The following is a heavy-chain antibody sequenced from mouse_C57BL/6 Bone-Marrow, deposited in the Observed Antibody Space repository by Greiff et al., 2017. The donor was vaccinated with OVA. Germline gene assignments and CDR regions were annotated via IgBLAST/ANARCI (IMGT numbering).Heavy chain of an antibody. J-gene: IGHJ2*01. V-gene: IGHV5-12*01. CDR1: GFTFSDYY. CDR3: ARCDRAASFDY. Sequence: EVNLVESGGGLVQPGGSLKLSYAASGFTFSDYYMYWVRQTPEKRLEWVAYISNGGGSTYYPDTVKGRFTISRDNAKNTLYLQMSRLKSEDTAMYYCARCDRAASFDYWGQGTTRTVSS. D-gene: IGHD2-13*01. CDR2: ISNGGGST.